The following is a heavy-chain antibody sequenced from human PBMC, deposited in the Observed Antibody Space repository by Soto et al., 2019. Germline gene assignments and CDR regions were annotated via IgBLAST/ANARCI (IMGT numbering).Heavy chain of an antibody. D-gene: IGHD4-17*01. CDR1: GFSLSTSGVG. CDR3: ARQYGATAIDY. Sequence: QITLKESGPPLVKPTQTLTLTCTFSGFSLSTSGVGAGWIRQPPGKALEWLALIYWDDDKRYSPSLKSRLTITKDTSKNQVVLTMTNMDPVDTATYYCARQYGATAIDYWGQGTLVTVSS. V-gene: IGHV2-5*02. J-gene: IGHJ4*02. CDR2: IYWDDDK.